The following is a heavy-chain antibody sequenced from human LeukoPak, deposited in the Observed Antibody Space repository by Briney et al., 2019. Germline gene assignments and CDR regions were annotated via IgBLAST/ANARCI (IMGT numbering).Heavy chain of an antibody. CDR3: ARGPHRWLYYFDY. CDR2: INPNSGGT. V-gene: IGHV1-2*02. Sequence: ASAKVSCKASGYTFTGYYMHWVRQAPGQGLEWMGWINPNSGGTNYAQKFQGRVTMTRDTSISTAYMELSRLRSDDTAVYYCARGPHRWLYYFDYWGQGNLVTVSP. D-gene: IGHD6-19*01. CDR1: GYTFTGYY. J-gene: IGHJ4*02.